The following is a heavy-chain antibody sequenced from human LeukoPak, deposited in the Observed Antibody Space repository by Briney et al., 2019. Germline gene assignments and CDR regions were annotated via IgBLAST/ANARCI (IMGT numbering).Heavy chain of an antibody. CDR2: IYYGGST. CDR3: ARGLTRGSGSYYHY. D-gene: IGHD1-26*01. CDR1: GGSISSSDYY. Sequence: SETLSLTCTVSGGSISSSDYYWGWIRQPPGKGLVWIGSIYYGGSTYYNPSLKSRVTISVDTSMNQFSLKLSSVTAADTAVYYCARGLTRGSGSYYHYWGQGTLVTVSS. V-gene: IGHV4-39*01. J-gene: IGHJ4*02.